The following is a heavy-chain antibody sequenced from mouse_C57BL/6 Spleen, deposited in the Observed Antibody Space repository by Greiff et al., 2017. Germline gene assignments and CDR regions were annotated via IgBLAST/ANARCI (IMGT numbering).Heavy chain of an antibody. J-gene: IGHJ2*01. V-gene: IGHV1-4*01. CDR3: ANYYGSSHYFDY. Sequence: VKLMESGAELARPGASVKMSCKASGYTFTSYTMHWVKQRPGQGLEWIGYINPSSGYTKYNQKFKDKATLTADKSSSTAYMQLSSLTSEDSAVYYCANYYGSSHYFDYWGQGTTLTVSS. CDR2: INPSSGYT. CDR1: GYTFTSYT. D-gene: IGHD1-1*01.